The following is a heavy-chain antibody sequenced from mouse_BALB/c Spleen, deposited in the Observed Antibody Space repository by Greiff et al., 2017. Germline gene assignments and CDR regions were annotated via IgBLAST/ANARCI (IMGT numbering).Heavy chain of an antibody. J-gene: IGHJ3*01. CDR3: ARGGIYDGYYWFAY. V-gene: IGHV3-2*02. CDR2: ISYSGST. Sequence: EVQLQQSGPGLVKPSQSLSLTCTVTGYSITSDYAWNWIRQFPGNKLEWMGYISYSGSTSYNPSLKSRISITRDTSKNQFFLQLNSVTTEDTATYYCARGGIYDGYYWFAYWGQGTLVTVSA. D-gene: IGHD2-3*01. CDR1: GYSITSDYA.